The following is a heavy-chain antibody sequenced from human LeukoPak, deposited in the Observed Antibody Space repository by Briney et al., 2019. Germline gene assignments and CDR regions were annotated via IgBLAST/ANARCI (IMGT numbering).Heavy chain of an antibody. CDR1: GFTFSSYA. Sequence: GGSLRLSCAASGFTFSSYAMSWVRQAPGKGLEWVSSISGSDGSTYYADSVKGRFTISRDNSKNTLYLQMNSLRAEDTAVYYCARDTGYSGSYSTFDYWGQGTLVTVSS. V-gene: IGHV3-23*01. J-gene: IGHJ4*02. CDR3: ARDTGYSGSYSTFDY. CDR2: ISGSDGST. D-gene: IGHD1-26*01.